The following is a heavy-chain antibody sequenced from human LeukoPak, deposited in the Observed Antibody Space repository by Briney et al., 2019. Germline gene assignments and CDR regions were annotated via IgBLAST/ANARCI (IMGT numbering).Heavy chain of an antibody. CDR2: IYYSRST. V-gene: IGHV4-39*01. Sequence: PSETLSLTCTVSGGSISSSSYYWGWIRQPPGKGLEWIGSIYYSRSTYHNPSLKSRVTISVDTSKNQFSLKLSSVTAADTAVYYCARQFEIGVVVAAPVYFDYWGQGTLVTVSS. D-gene: IGHD2-15*01. CDR3: ARQFEIGVVVAAPVYFDY. J-gene: IGHJ4*02. CDR1: GGSISSSSYY.